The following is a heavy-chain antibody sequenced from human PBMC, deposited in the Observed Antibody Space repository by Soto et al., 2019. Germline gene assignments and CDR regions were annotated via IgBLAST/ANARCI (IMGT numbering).Heavy chain of an antibody. D-gene: IGHD3-3*01. J-gene: IGHJ6*02. CDR3: ARGPGFLEWFFGYYYGMDV. CDR2: INHSAST. Sequence: SETLSLACAVYGGSFSGYYWNWIRQRPGKGLELIWEINHSASTNYNPYLKSRVTISVDASKNQFSLKLSSGTAADTAVYYCARGPGFLEWFFGYYYGMDVWGQGTTVTVSS. V-gene: IGHV4-34*01. CDR1: GGSFSGYY.